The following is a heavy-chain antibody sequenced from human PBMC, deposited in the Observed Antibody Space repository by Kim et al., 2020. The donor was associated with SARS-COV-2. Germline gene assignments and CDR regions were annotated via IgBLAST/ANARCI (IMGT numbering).Heavy chain of an antibody. Sequence: ASVKVSCKVSGYTLTELFMHWVRQAPGKGLEWMGGFDLEHGETIYAQTFQGRVTMTVDTSTDTAYMELSSLRSEDTAVYYCATDMITFGGVNYGMDVWGQGTTVTVSS. V-gene: IGHV1-24*01. CDR1: GYTLTELF. D-gene: IGHD3-16*01. CDR2: FDLEHGET. J-gene: IGHJ6*02. CDR3: ATDMITFGGVNYGMDV.